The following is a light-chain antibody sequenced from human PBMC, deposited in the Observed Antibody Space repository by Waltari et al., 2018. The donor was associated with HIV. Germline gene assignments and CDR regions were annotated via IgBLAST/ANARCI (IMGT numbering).Light chain of an antibody. CDR1: QSVSSSY. CDR3: QQFGTFT. CDR2: GAS. J-gene: IGKJ4*01. Sequence: EIVLTQSPGTLSLSPGERATLSCRASQSVSSSYLAWYQQKPGQAPRLVISGASSRATGIPERFSGSGSGTDFTLTISGLEPEDFAVYYCQQFGTFTFGGGTKVEIK. V-gene: IGKV3-20*01.